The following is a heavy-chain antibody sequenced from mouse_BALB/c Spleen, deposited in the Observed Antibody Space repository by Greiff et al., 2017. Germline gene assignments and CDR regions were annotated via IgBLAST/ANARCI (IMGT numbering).Heavy chain of an antibody. CDR1: GISITTGNYR. J-gene: IGHJ3*01. CDR3: ARDRGYGTAWFAY. D-gene: IGHD2-1*01. V-gene: IGHV3-5*02. Sequence: EVQGVESGPGLVKPSQTVSLTCTVTGISITTGNYRWSWIRQFPGNKLEWIGYIYYSGTITYNPSLTSRTTITRDTSKNQFFLEMNSLTAEDTATYYGARDRGYGTAWFAYWGQGTLVTVSA. CDR2: IYYSGTI.